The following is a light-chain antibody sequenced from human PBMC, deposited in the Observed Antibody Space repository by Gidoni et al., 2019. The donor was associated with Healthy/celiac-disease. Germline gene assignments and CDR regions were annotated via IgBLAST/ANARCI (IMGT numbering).Light chain of an antibody. Sequence: DNQLTQSPSFLSASVGDRVTITCRASQGISSYLAWYQQKPGKAPKLLIYAASTLQSGVPSRFSGSGSGTEFTLTISSLQPEDFATYYCQQETFGQGTKLEIK. V-gene: IGKV1-9*01. CDR2: AAS. CDR3: QQET. J-gene: IGKJ2*01. CDR1: QGISSY.